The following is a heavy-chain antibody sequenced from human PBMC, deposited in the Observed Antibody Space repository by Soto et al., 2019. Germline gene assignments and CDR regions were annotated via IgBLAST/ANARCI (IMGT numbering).Heavy chain of an antibody. CDR3: ARGQVRVGNYVSDY. J-gene: IGHJ4*02. V-gene: IGHV1-8*01. Sequence: QVQLVQSGAEVKKPGASVKVSCKASGYTFTSYDINWVRQATGQGLEWMGWMNPNSCNTGYAQKFQGRVTMTRNTSISTDYMELSSLRSEDTAVYYCARGQVRVGNYVSDYWGQGTLVTVSS. CDR1: GYTFTSYD. CDR2: MNPNSCNT. D-gene: IGHD1-7*01.